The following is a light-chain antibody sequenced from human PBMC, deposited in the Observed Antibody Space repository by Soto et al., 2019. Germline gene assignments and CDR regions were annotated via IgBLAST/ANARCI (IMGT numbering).Light chain of an antibody. CDR2: SNY. CDR3: AAWDDRLSDLL. V-gene: IGLV1-44*01. Sequence: QSVLTQPPSASGTPGQRVTNSCSGSNSNIASNPVHWYQQFPGTAPKVLIYSNYQRPSGVPDRFSGSKSGTSASLAISGLQSADEADDYCAAWDDRLSDLLFGGGTKVTVL. CDR1: NSNIASNP. J-gene: IGLJ2*01.